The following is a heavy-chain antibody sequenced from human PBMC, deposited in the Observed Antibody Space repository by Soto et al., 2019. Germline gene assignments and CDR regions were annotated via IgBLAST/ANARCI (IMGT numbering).Heavy chain of an antibody. J-gene: IGHJ4*02. CDR2: IYYSGST. V-gene: IGHV4-31*03. Sequence: QVQLQESGPGLVKPSKTLSLTCTVSGGSISSGGYYWSWIRQHPGKGLEWIGYIYYSGSTYYNPSLRSRVTISVDTSKNQFSLKLSSVTAADTAVYYCAGYCSGGSCYSPNWGQGSLVTVSS. CDR3: AGYCSGGSCYSPN. D-gene: IGHD2-15*01. CDR1: GGSISSGGYY.